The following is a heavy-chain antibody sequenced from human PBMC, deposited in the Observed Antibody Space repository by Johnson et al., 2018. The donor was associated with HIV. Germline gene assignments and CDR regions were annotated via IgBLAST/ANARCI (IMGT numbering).Heavy chain of an antibody. CDR2: IYSGSST. CDR3: ARSFRTIAARPDAFDI. Sequence: VHLVESGGGLVQPGGSLRLSCAASGFTVSSNYMSWVRQAPGKGLEWVSLIYSGSSTSHVDSVKGRLSISRDTSKNTLFLQMNSLIAEDTAVYYCARSFRTIAARPDAFDIWGQGTMVTVSS. CDR1: GFTVSSNY. J-gene: IGHJ3*02. D-gene: IGHD6-6*01. V-gene: IGHV3-66*02.